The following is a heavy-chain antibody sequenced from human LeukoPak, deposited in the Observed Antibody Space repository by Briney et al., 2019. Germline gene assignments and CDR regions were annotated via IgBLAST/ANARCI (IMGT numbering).Heavy chain of an antibody. J-gene: IGHJ4*02. D-gene: IGHD6-19*01. Sequence: ASVKVSCKASGYTFTGYYMHWVRQAPGQGLEWMGWINPNSGGTNYAQKFQGRVTMTTDTSTSTAYMELRSLRSDDTAVYYCARDLYSSGQVGYWGQGTLVTVSS. CDR2: INPNSGGT. CDR1: GYTFTGYY. V-gene: IGHV1-2*02. CDR3: ARDLYSSGQVGY.